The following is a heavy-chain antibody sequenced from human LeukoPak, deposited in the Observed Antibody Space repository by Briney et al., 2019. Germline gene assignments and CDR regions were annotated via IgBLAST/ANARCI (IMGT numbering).Heavy chain of an antibody. J-gene: IGHJ4*02. V-gene: IGHV3-48*03. CDR2: IASSGSTI. Sequence: GGSLRLSCAASGFTFSSYEMDWVRQAPGKGLEWVSYIASSGSTIFYADSLKGRFTISRDNAKNSLYLQMNSLRAEDTALYYCARTGPSYGDEDYWGQGTLVTVSS. D-gene: IGHD4-17*01. CDR3: ARTGPSYGDEDY. CDR1: GFTFSSYE.